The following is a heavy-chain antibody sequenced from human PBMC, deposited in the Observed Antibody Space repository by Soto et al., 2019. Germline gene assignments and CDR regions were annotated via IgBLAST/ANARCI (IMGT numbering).Heavy chain of an antibody. CDR3: AHTRYSPLSGYYLGY. Sequence: QITLKESGPSLVKPTQTLTLTCTVSGFSLSTSGVGVGWIRQPPGKALEWLAFIYWYDDKRYSLSLRSRLNITKATSRNQVVLTMTNMEPVDTATYYCAHTRYSPLSGYYLGYWGQGTLVTVSS. J-gene: IGHJ4*02. CDR2: IYWYDDK. CDR1: GFSLSTSGVG. V-gene: IGHV2-5*01. D-gene: IGHD3-9*01.